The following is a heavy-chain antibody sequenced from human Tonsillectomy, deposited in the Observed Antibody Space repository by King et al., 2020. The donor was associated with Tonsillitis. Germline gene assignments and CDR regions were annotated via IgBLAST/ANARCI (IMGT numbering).Heavy chain of an antibody. V-gene: IGHV3-20*04. CDR1: GFTFDDYG. Sequence: QLVQSGGGVVRPGGSLRLSCAASGFTFDDYGMNWVRQAPGKGLEWVSGINWNGGSTGYADSVKGRFTISRDNAKNSLYLQMNSLRAEDTALYYCARGPKCIQLWTPFDYWGQGTLVTVSS. D-gene: IGHD5/OR15-5a*01. CDR2: INWNGGST. CDR3: ARGPKCIQLWTPFDY. J-gene: IGHJ4*02.